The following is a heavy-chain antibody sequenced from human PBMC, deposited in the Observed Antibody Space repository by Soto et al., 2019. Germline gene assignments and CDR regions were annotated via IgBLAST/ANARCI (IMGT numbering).Heavy chain of an antibody. V-gene: IGHV1-3*01. Sequence: QVPLVQSGAEVKKPGASVKVSCKASGYTFTSYAMHWVRQAPGQRLEWMGWINAGNGNTKYSQKFQGRVTITRDTSASTAYMELSSLRSEDTAVYYCARTALFNYYDSSGYYVYWGQGTLVTVSS. J-gene: IGHJ4*02. D-gene: IGHD3-22*01. CDR1: GYTFTSYA. CDR3: ARTALFNYYDSSGYYVY. CDR2: INAGNGNT.